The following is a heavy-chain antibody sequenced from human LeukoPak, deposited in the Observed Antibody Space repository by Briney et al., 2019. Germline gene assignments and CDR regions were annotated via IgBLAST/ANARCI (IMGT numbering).Heavy chain of an antibody. Sequence: SETPSLTCTVSGGSISSYYWSWIRQPPGKGLEWIGYIYYSGSTNYNPSLKSRVTISVDTSRNQFSLKLSSVTAADTAVYYCARHRSYKQWLVKYYFDYWGQGTLVTVSS. CDR3: ARHRSYKQWLVKYYFDY. V-gene: IGHV4-59*08. J-gene: IGHJ4*02. CDR2: IYYSGST. D-gene: IGHD6-19*01. CDR1: GGSISSYY.